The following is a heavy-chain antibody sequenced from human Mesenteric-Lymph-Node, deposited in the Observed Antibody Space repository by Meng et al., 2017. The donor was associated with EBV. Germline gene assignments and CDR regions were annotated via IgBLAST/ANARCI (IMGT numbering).Heavy chain of an antibody. CDR3: ARGEYSDHDYPD. Sequence: QVELPTLRAGLFKPSETLSLTFDISGDSFRAYNWRWIRQPPGRGLEWIGDVIHSGNTNYNPSLKSRVTISLDTSNKQFYLHLRSVSAADTAVYYCARGEYSDHDYPDWGQGTLVTVSS. CDR1: GDSFRAYN. V-gene: IGHV4-34*01. J-gene: IGHJ4*02. D-gene: IGHD5-12*01. CDR2: VIHSGNT.